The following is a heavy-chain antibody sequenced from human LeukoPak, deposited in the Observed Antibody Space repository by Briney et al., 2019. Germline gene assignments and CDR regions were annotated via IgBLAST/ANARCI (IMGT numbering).Heavy chain of an antibody. CDR3: TRGSIAYYYMDV. CDR1: GGSFSGYY. V-gene: IGHV4-34*01. Sequence: PSETLSLTCAVYGGSFSGYYWGWIRQSPGKGLEWIAIINHSGDSHYNPSLKSRVTISVDTSKNQFSLKLSSVTAADTAVYYCTRGSIAYYYMDVWGKGTTVTISS. D-gene: IGHD3-22*01. J-gene: IGHJ6*03. CDR2: INHSGDS.